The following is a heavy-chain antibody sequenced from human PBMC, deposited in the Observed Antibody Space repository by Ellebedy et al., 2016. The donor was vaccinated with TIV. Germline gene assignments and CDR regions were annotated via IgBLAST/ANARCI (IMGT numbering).Heavy chain of an antibody. CDR2: ISVHNGNT. V-gene: IGHV1-18*01. Sequence: ASVKVSCKASGYSFTSNGISWVRQAPGQGLEWMGWISVHNGNTNYAQKFRGRVTMTTDTSTSTAYMELRSLRSDDTAVYYCARTDSSAWSAEYFQLWGQGTLVSVSS. CDR1: GYSFTSNG. CDR3: ARTDSSAWSAEYFQL. J-gene: IGHJ1*01. D-gene: IGHD6-19*01.